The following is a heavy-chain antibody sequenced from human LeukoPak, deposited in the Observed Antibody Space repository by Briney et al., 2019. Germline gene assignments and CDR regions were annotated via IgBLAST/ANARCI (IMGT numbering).Heavy chain of an antibody. CDR1: GFTVSSKY. CDR3: ARGYDILTGTGAPFDY. D-gene: IGHD3-9*01. V-gene: IGHV3-53*01. Sequence: PGGSLRLSCAASGFTVSSKYMSWVRQAPGKGLEWVSVIYSGGSTYYTDSVKGRFTISRDNSKNTLYLQMNSLRAEDTAVYYCARGYDILTGTGAPFDYWGQGTLVTVSS. J-gene: IGHJ4*02. CDR2: IYSGGST.